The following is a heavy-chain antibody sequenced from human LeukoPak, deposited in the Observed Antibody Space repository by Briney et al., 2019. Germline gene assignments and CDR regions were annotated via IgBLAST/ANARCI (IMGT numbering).Heavy chain of an antibody. J-gene: IGHJ4*02. CDR3: ATGGYDILTGYYGDARRGYYFDY. D-gene: IGHD3-9*01. CDR1: GYTLTQLS. Sequence: APVKVSYKVSGYTLTQLSMHGVRQAPGNGVERGGGFDPQAGETIYAQKCQGRVTMTEDTSTDTAYMELSSLRSEDTAVYYCATGGYDILTGYYGDARRGYYFDYWGQGTLVTVSS. CDR2: FDPQAGET. V-gene: IGHV1-24*01.